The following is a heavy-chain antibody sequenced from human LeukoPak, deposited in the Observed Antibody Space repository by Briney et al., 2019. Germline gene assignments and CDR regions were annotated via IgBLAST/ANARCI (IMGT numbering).Heavy chain of an antibody. D-gene: IGHD6-25*01. CDR3: ARDASSGLFDY. CDR2: ISAYNGNT. J-gene: IGHJ4*02. CDR1: GYTFTSYG. V-gene: IGHV1-18*04. Sequence: RASVKVSCKASGYTFTSYGISWVRQAPGQGLERMGWISAYNGNTNYAQKLQGRVTMTTDTSTSTAYMELRSLRSDDTAVYYCARDASSGLFDYWGQGTLVTVSS.